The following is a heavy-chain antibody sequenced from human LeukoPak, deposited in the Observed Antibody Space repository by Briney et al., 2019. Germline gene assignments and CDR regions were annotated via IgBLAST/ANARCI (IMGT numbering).Heavy chain of an antibody. J-gene: IGHJ5*02. CDR2: ISDRGSTT. CDR1: GFSFSSYT. CDR3: AKEGFALGLFDP. Sequence: GGSLRLSCAASGFSFSSYTMSWVRQAPGKGLEWVSGISDRGSTTYYADSVKGRFTISRDNSKNTLYLQMNSLRAEDMAVYYCAKEGFALGLFDPWGQGTLVTVSS. V-gene: IGHV3-23*01. D-gene: IGHD2-21*01.